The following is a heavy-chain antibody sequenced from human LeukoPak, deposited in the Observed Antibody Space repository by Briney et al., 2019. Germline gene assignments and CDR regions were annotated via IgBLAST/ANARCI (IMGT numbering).Heavy chain of an antibody. CDR3: ARRYGSGSSGTFDY. V-gene: IGHV4-59*01. Sequence: SETLSLTCIVSGGSISSYYWSCVRQPPGNGLEGIADIYYSGSTNDNPSLKSLITISVDTSKNQFSLKLSSVTAADRAVYYCARRYGSGSSGTFDYWGQGTLVTVSS. CDR1: GGSISSYY. CDR2: IYYSGST. D-gene: IGHD3-10*01. J-gene: IGHJ4*02.